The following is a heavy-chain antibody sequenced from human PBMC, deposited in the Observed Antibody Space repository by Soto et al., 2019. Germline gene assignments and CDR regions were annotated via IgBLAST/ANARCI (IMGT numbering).Heavy chain of an antibody. CDR3: AHELRWYRDVIDV. Sequence: QITLKESGPTLVKPTQTLTLTCTFSGFSLSTSGVGVGWIRQPPGKALEWLALIYWNDDKRYSPFLKSRLTITKDTSKNHVVLTMTNVNPVYTATYYCAHELRWYRDVIDVWAQCTTLSVSS. V-gene: IGHV2-5*01. D-gene: IGHD4-17*01. J-gene: IGHJ6*02. CDR2: IYWNDDK. CDR1: GFSLSTSGVG.